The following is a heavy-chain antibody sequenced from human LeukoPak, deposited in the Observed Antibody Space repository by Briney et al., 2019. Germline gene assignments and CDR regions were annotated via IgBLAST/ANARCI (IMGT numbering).Heavy chain of an antibody. CDR2: INPSGGST. V-gene: IGHV1-46*01. CDR1: GYTFTKHY. CDR3: AELGITMIGGV. Sequence: ASVKVSCKASGYTFTKHYMHWVRQAPGQGLEWMGIINPSGGSTSYAQKFQGRATMTRDMSTSTVYMELSSLRSEDTAVYYCAELGITMIGGVWGKGTTVTISS. D-gene: IGHD3-10*02. J-gene: IGHJ6*04.